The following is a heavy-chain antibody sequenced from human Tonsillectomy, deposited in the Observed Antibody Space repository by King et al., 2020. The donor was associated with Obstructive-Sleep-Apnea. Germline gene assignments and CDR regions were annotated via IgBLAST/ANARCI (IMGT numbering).Heavy chain of an antibody. V-gene: IGHV1-2*04. D-gene: IGHD1-1*01. CDR2: INPNNGGT. CDR1: GYTFTDYH. CDR3: ERGNWYYFDY. J-gene: IGHJ4*02. Sequence: QLVQSGAEVKKPGASVKVSCKASGYTFTDYHIHWVRQAPGQGLEWMGWINPNNGGTNYAQRFQDWVTMTRDTSISTAYMELSSMRSDETAVYYCERGNWYYFDYWGQGTLVTVSS.